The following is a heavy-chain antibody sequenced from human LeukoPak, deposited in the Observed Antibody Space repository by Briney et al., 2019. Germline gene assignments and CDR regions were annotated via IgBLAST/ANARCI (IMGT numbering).Heavy chain of an antibody. CDR3: AGRGIQQQLGRHPLSEVYYMDV. CDR1: SGSIRSSSYY. J-gene: IGHJ6*03. Sequence: SETLSLTCTVSSGSIRSSSYYWGWIRQPPGKGLEWIGNIYYSESTYYNPSLKSRVTISLDTSKNQFSLKLSSVTAADTAVYYCAGRGIQQQLGRHPLSEVYYMDVWGKGTTVTVSS. V-gene: IGHV4-39*07. CDR2: IYYSEST. D-gene: IGHD6-13*01.